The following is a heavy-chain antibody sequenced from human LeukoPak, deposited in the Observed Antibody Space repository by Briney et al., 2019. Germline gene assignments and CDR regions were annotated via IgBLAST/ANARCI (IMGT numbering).Heavy chain of an antibody. J-gene: IGHJ4*02. D-gene: IGHD5-12*01. CDR3: ARVLDSGYPVWDC. CDR1: GYTFTGYY. CDR2: INPNSGVT. Sequence: ASVKVSCKASGYTFTGYYMHWVRQAPGQGLEWMGWINPNSGVTNYAQKFQGRVTMTRDTSISTAYMGLSRLRSDDTAVYYCARVLDSGYPVWDCWGQGTLITVSS. V-gene: IGHV1-2*02.